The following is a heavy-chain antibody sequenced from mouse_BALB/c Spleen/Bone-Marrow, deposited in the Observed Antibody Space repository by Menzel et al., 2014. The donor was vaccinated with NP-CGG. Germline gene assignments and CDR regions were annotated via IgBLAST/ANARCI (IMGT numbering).Heavy chain of an antibody. Sequence: EVMLVESGPGLVKPSQSLSLTCTVTGYSITSDYAWNWIRQFPGNKLEWMGYISYSGSTIYSPSLKSRISFTRDTSRNQCFLQLNSVTTEDTATYYCARGTLRGALDYWGQGTSVTVSS. J-gene: IGHJ4*01. CDR3: ARGTLRGALDY. CDR2: ISYSGST. CDR1: GYSITSDYA. D-gene: IGHD2-14*01. V-gene: IGHV3-2*02.